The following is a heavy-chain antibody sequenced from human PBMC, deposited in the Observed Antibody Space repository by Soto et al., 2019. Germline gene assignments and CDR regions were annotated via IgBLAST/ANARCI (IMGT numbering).Heavy chain of an antibody. V-gene: IGHV3-48*02. CDR3: VRERNSIPAAAGANWFDP. J-gene: IGHJ5*01. Sequence: PGGSLRLSCAASGFTFSSYRMNWVRQAPGKGLERVSYISSSSITIYYADSVKARFTISRDDDKNSLCLQMNSLRDEDKAVYYCVRERNSIPAAAGANWFDPWGQGTTVTV. CDR2: ISSSSITI. D-gene: IGHD6-13*01. CDR1: GFTFSSYR.